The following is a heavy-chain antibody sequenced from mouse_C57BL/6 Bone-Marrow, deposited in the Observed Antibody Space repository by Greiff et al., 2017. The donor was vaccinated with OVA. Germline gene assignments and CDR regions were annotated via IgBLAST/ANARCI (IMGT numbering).Heavy chain of an antibody. D-gene: IGHD1-1*01. J-gene: IGHJ2*01. CDR2: VYPYNGGT. V-gene: IGHV1-36*01. CDR1: GFTFTDYY. CDR3: ARQRPTVVAPFDY. Sequence: EVKLVESGPVLVKPGPSVKISCKASGFTFTDYYMHWVKQSHGKSLEWIGLVYPYNGGTSYNQKFKGKATLTVDTSSSTAYMELNSLTSEDSAVYYCARQRPTVVAPFDYWGQGTTLTVSS.